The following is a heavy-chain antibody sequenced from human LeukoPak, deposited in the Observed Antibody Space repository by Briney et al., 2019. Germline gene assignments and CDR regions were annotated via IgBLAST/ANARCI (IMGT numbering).Heavy chain of an antibody. CDR2: IYYSGNT. J-gene: IGHJ4*02. Sequence: PSETLSLTCTVSGGSISTYSWSWIRQPPGKGLEWIGYIYYSGNTNYNPSLKSRVTISVDSSKNQFSLKLSSVTAADTAVYYCARVRLVGYDILTGSYSFDYWGQGTLVTVSS. CDR1: GGSISTYS. V-gene: IGHV4-59*01. CDR3: ARVRLVGYDILTGSYSFDY. D-gene: IGHD3-9*01.